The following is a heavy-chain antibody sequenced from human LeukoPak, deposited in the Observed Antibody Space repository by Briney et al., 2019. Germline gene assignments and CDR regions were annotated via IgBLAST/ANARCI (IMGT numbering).Heavy chain of an antibody. CDR2: IYTSGST. CDR1: GGSISSGSYY. CDR3: ARDRLDAFDI. J-gene: IGHJ3*02. V-gene: IGHV4-61*02. Sequence: SQTLSLTCTVSGGSISSGSYYWRWIRQPAGKGLEWIGRIYTSGSTNYNPSLKSRVTISVDTSKNQFSLKLSSVTAADTAVYYCARDRLDAFDIWGQGTMVTVSS.